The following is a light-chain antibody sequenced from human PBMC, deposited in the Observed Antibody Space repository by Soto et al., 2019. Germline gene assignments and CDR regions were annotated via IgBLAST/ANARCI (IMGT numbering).Light chain of an antibody. CDR2: EVT. CDR1: SSDVGGYNY. V-gene: IGLV2-8*01. CDR3: SSYAGSNNSYV. J-gene: IGLJ1*01. Sequence: QSALTQPASVSGSPGQSITISCTGTSSDVGGYNYVSWYQQHPGKAPKLMIYEVTKRPSGVPDRFSGSKSGNTASLTVSGLQADDEADYYCSSYAGSNNSYVFGTGTKVTVL.